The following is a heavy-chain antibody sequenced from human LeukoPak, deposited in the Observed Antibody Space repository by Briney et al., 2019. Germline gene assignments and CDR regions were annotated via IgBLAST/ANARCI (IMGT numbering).Heavy chain of an antibody. CDR1: GYTFTGYY. J-gene: IGHJ4*02. V-gene: IGHV1-2*02. CDR2: INPNSGGT. D-gene: IGHD3-16*02. Sequence: ASVKVSCKASGYTFTGYYMHWVRQAPGQGLEWMGWINPNSGGTNYAQKFQGRVTMTRDTSISTAYMELSRLRSDDTAVYYCARVENYDYVWRSYRSALDYWGQGTLVTVSS. CDR3: ARVENYDYVWRSYRSALDY.